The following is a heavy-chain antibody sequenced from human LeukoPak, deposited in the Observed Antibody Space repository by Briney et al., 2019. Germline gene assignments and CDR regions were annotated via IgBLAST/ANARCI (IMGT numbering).Heavy chain of an antibody. CDR1: GFTFGSHW. V-gene: IGHV3-74*01. D-gene: IGHD3-22*01. J-gene: IGHJ6*02. CDR3: ARRNYYDSSGRGNYYGMDV. Sequence: GGSLRLSCAVYGFTFGSHWMHWVRQAPGKGLVWVSRINADGSGTDYADSVKGRFTISRDNAKNTLYLQMNSLRAEDTAVYYCARRNYYDSSGRGNYYGMDVWGQGTTVTVSS. CDR2: INADGSGT.